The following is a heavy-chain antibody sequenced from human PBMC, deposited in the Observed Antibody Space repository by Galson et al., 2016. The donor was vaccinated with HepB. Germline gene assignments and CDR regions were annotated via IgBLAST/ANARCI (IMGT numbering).Heavy chain of an antibody. J-gene: IGHJ3*02. CDR2: IFSTGPT. D-gene: IGHD3-16*01. Sequence: SLRLSCAASGFSVSRTYMSWVRQAPGKGLEWVSVIFSTGPTRYAESVKGRFTISRDNSNNTLHLQMNSLRPEDTAAYYCARDFRGRESYNGFDIWGQGTMVTFSS. CDR3: ARDFRGRESYNGFDI. V-gene: IGHV3-53*01. CDR1: GFSVSRTY.